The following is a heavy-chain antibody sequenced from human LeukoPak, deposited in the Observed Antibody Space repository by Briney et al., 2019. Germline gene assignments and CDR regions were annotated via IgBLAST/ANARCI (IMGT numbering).Heavy chain of an antibody. D-gene: IGHD6-13*01. CDR1: GGTLSRYG. CDR2: IIPKFGST. V-gene: IGHV1-69*05. J-gene: IGHJ1*01. Sequence: SVKVSCEASGGTLSRYGIGWVRQAPGQGLEWMGGIIPKFGSTNYAQKFQDRLTLTTDESTSTAYMELSNLRSEDTAVYFCTRDNIAASGVKYFQLWGPGTLVTISS. CDR3: TRDNIAASGVKYFQL.